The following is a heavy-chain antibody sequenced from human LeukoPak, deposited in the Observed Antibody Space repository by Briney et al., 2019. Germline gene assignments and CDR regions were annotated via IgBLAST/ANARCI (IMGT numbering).Heavy chain of an antibody. Sequence: SETLSLTCTVSGGSISSSANYWGWIRQPPGKGLEWIGTIYYSGTTYSNPTLKSRLSISLDTSKNQFSLKLTSVTAADTAVYYCARGPYKYDGSGAFDIWGQGTMVTVSS. CDR2: IYYSGTT. D-gene: IGHD3-22*01. CDR1: GGSISSSANY. J-gene: IGHJ3*02. CDR3: ARGPYKYDGSGAFDI. V-gene: IGHV4-39*07.